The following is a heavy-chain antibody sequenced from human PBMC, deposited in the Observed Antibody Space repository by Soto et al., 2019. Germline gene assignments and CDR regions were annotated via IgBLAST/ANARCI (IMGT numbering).Heavy chain of an antibody. CDR3: AAYSSGRRGWFDP. CDR1: GGSISSDNW. CDR2: IYHIGST. Sequence: SETLSLTCAVSGGSISSDNWWSWVRQPPGKGLEWIGEIYHIGSTHYNPSLNSRVTISEDKSKNQFSLKLSSVTAADTAVYYCAAYSSGRRGWFDPWGQGTLVTVSS. V-gene: IGHV4-4*02. D-gene: IGHD6-19*01. J-gene: IGHJ5*02.